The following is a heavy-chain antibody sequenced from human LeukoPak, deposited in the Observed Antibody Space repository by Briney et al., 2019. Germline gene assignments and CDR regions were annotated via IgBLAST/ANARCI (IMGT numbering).Heavy chain of an antibody. CDR3: TPHSSFDY. V-gene: IGHV3-15*01. Sequence: GGSLRLSCAVSGLPFSSAWMSWVRQAPGKGLEWVGQIKKKVERAATNYAAPVKGRFTISRDDSQNTLYLQMNSLKVEDTAVYYCTPHSSFDYWGQGALVTVSS. D-gene: IGHD2-15*01. CDR2: IKKKVERAAT. CDR1: GLPFSSAW. J-gene: IGHJ4*02.